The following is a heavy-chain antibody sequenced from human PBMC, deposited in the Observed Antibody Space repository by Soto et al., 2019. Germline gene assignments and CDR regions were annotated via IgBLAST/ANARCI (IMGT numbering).Heavy chain of an antibody. CDR3: AGGSSLCWECFHH. Sequence: QVQLQESGPGLVKPSETLSLTCNVSGGSISSYYWSWIRQPPRKGLEYIGHVYNSGSTIHSPSLKSRATISVDTSKNQFSLKLTSVTAADTAVYYCAGGSSLCWECFHHWGQGILITVSS. CDR2: VYNSGST. D-gene: IGHD2-2*01. CDR1: GGSISSYY. J-gene: IGHJ1*01. V-gene: IGHV4-59*01.